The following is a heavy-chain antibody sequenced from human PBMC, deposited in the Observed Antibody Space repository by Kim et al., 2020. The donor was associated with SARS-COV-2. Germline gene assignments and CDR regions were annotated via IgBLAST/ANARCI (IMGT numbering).Heavy chain of an antibody. D-gene: IGHD2-15*01. Sequence: SETLSLTCTVSGGSISSSSYYWGWIRQPPGKGLEWIGSIYYSGSTYYNPSLKSRVTISVDTSKNQFSLKLSSVTAADTAVYYCARLPVVVVAARDVVGAFDIWGQGTMVTVSS. CDR2: IYYSGST. CDR3: ARLPVVVVAARDVVGAFDI. J-gene: IGHJ3*02. V-gene: IGHV4-39*01. CDR1: GGSISSSSYY.